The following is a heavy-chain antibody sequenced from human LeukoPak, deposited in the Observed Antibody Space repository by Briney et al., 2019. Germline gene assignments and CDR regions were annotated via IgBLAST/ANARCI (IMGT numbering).Heavy chain of an antibody. Sequence: SETLSLTCTVSGGSISSGGYYWRWIRQPPGKGLEWIGYIYHSGSTYYNPSLKSRVTISVDRSKNQFSLKLSSVTAADTAVYYCARDNRLLWFGELSTWFDPWGQGTLVTVSS. CDR2: IYHSGST. CDR1: GGSISSGGYY. J-gene: IGHJ5*02. CDR3: ARDNRLLWFGELSTWFDP. V-gene: IGHV4-30-2*01. D-gene: IGHD3-10*01.